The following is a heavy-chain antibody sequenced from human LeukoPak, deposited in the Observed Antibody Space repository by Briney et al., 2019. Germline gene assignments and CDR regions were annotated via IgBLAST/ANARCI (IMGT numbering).Heavy chain of an antibody. CDR1: GFTISSSY. CDR2: IYSGGST. D-gene: IGHD5-18*01. Sequence: PGGSLRLSCAASGFTISSSYMTWVRQAPGKGLEWVSVIYSGGSTHYAGSVKGRFTISRDNAKNSLYLQMNSLRVEDTAVYYCAREGPDDTPNNWFDPWGQGTLVTVSS. CDR3: AREGPDDTPNNWFDP. V-gene: IGHV3-66*01. J-gene: IGHJ5*02.